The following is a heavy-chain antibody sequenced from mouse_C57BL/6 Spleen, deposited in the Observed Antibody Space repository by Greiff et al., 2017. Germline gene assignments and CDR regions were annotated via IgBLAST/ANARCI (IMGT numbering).Heavy chain of an antibody. CDR3: ARWNYGNSAY. Sequence: VQLQESGPELVKPGASVKISCKASGYAFSSSWMNWVKQRPGKGLDWIGRIYPGDGDTNYNGKFKGKATLTADKSSSTSYMQLSSLTSEDSAVYFCARWNYGNSAYWGQGTLVTVSA. V-gene: IGHV1-82*01. CDR2: IYPGDGDT. J-gene: IGHJ3*01. CDR1: GYAFSSSW. D-gene: IGHD2-1*01.